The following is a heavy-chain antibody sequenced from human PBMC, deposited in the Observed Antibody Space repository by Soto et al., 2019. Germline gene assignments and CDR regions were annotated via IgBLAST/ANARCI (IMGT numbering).Heavy chain of an antibody. V-gene: IGHV3-30-3*01. CDR1: GFTFSNYA. D-gene: IGHD1-26*01. Sequence: GSLRLSCAASGFTFSNYAMHWVRQAPGKGLEWVAVISYDGTNKYYADSVKGRFTISRDNSKNTLYLQMNSLRAEDTAVYYCARESPLTVEREQIFDYWGQGTLVTVSS. CDR2: ISYDGTNK. CDR3: ARESPLTVEREQIFDY. J-gene: IGHJ4*02.